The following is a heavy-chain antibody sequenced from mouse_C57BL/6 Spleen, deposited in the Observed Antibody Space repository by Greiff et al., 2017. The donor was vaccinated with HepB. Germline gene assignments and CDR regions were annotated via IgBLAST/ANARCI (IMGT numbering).Heavy chain of an antibody. D-gene: IGHD2-4*01. CDR2: IWTGGGT. CDR3: ARHYDYDGYAMDY. J-gene: IGHJ4*01. V-gene: IGHV2-9-1*01. Sequence: VQRVESGPGLVAPSQSLSITCTVSGFSLTSYAISWVRQPPGKGLEWLGVIWTGGGTNYNSALKSRLSISKDNSKSQVFLKMNSLQTDDTARYYCARHYDYDGYAMDYWGQGTSVTVSS. CDR1: GFSLTSYA.